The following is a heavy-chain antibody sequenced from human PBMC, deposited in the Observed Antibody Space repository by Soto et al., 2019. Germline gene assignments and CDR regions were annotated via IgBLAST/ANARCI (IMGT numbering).Heavy chain of an antibody. Sequence: LGESLKISCESHGCSFTTYWITWVRQKPGKGLEWVGSFHPGESDTRYSPSFQGQVTISADRSLATAYLQWSSLQAADTAIYYCPRHEATYYNFYGMDVWGHGTTVTVSS. CDR3: PRHEATYYNFYGMDV. CDR1: GCSFTTYW. V-gene: IGHV5-51*01. J-gene: IGHJ6*02. CDR2: FHPGESDT.